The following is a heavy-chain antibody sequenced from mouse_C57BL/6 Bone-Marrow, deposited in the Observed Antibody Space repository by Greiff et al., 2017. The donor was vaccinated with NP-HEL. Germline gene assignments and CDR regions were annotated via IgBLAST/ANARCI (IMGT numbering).Heavy chain of an antibody. CDR3: ARYDYDVAMDY. Sequence: VQLKESGGGLVKPGGSLKLSCAASGFTFSSYAMSWVRQTPEKRLEWVATISDGGSYTYYPDNVKGRFTISRDNAKNNLYLQMSHLKSEDTAMYYCARYDYDVAMDYWGQGTSVTVSS. D-gene: IGHD2-4*01. CDR1: GFTFSSYA. J-gene: IGHJ4*01. CDR2: ISDGGSYT. V-gene: IGHV5-4*01.